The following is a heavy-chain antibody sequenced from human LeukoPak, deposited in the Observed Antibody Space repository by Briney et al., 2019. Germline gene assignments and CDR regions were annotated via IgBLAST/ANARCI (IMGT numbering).Heavy chain of an antibody. V-gene: IGHV3-64*01. D-gene: IGHD5-12*01. Sequence: GGSLRLSCAASGFIFRNYAMHWVRQAPGKGLQYVSAISSSGDNTYYGTSARGRFTISRDNSKNTLFLQIGSLRLEDTAVYYCVREERGLAIDYWGQGTLVTVSS. CDR1: GFIFRNYA. J-gene: IGHJ4*02. CDR2: ISSSGDNT. CDR3: VREERGLAIDY.